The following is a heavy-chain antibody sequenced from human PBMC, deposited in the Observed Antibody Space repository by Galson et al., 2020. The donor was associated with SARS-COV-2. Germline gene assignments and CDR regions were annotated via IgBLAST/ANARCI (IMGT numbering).Heavy chain of an antibody. CDR1: GFTVSSNY. Sequence: GEALKILCAAPGFTVSSNYNRRVRQAPGKGLEWGSVIYSGGSTYYADTVKGRFTIPSDNSKNTLYLQMNSLRAEDTAVYYCARDWGEYYFDYWGQGTLVTVSS. V-gene: IGHV3-53*01. D-gene: IGHD3-10*01. CDR3: ARDWGEYYFDY. CDR2: IYSGGST. J-gene: IGHJ4*02.